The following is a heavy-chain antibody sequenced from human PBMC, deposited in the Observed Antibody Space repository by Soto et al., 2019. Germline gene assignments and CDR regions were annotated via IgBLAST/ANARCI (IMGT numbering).Heavy chain of an antibody. V-gene: IGHV1-18*01. Sequence: QVQLVQSGAEVKKPGASVKVSCKASGYTFTRYGISWVQQAPGQGLEWMGWISAYNGNTKYAQKFQGRVTMTTDTSTSTAYMEVRSLRSDDTAVYYCARDAAAGLNYYSGQGTLVTVSS. CDR1: GYTFTRYG. CDR3: ARDAAAGLNYY. CDR2: ISAYNGNT. D-gene: IGHD6-13*01. J-gene: IGHJ4*02.